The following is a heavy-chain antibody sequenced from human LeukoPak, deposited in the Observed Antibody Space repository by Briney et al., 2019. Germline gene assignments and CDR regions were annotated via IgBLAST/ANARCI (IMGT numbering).Heavy chain of an antibody. CDR2: IWYDGSYK. J-gene: IGHJ4*02. D-gene: IGHD2-2*02. V-gene: IGHV3-33*01. CDR1: GFTFSTYG. CDR3: ARSFCTSTSCHNDY. Sequence: GGSLRLSCAASGFTFSTYGMHWVRQAPGKGLEWVAIIWYDGSYKYYADSVKGRSTISRDNSKNTLYLQMNSLRVEDTAVYYCARSFCTSTSCHNDYWGQGTLVAVTS.